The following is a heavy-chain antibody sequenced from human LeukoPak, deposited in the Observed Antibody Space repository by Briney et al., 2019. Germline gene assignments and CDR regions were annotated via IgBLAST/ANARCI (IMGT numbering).Heavy chain of an antibody. CDR1: GGSFSGYY. D-gene: IGHD6-13*01. V-gene: IGHV4-34*01. CDR3: ARDYIAAAGTAGNYGMDV. CDR2: INHSGST. J-gene: IGHJ6*02. Sequence: SETLSLTCAVYGGSFSGYYWSWIRQPPGKGLEWIGEINHSGSTNYNPSLKSRVTISVDTSKNQFSLKLSSVTAADTAVYYCARDYIAAAGTAGNYGMDVWGQGTTVTVSS.